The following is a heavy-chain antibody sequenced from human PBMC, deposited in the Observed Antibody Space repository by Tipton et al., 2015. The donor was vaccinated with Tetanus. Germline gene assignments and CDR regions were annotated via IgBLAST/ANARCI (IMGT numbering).Heavy chain of an antibody. CDR2: IYGGGSST. V-gene: IGHV3-23*03. Sequence: SLRLSCAASGFTFSSYAMSWVRQAPGKGLEWVSVIYGGGSSTYYADSVKGRFTISRDNSKNTLYLQMNSLRAEDTAVYYCAKDLKQWDVGLMDVWGQGATVTVSS. J-gene: IGHJ6*02. D-gene: IGHD1-26*01. CDR3: AKDLKQWDVGLMDV. CDR1: GFTFSSYA.